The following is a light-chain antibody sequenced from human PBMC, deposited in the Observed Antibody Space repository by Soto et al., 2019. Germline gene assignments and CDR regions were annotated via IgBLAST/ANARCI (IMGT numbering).Light chain of an antibody. CDR1: QSVSSS. Sequence: DIQMTQSPYTLSAFVGNRVTITCRASQSVSSSLAWYQQKPGKAPKLLIYAASTLESGVSSRSSGSGFGTEFTLTIGSLQPDDFATYYCQQYESFSPYTFGQGTKVDIK. J-gene: IGKJ2*01. V-gene: IGKV1-5*01. CDR3: QQYESFSPYT. CDR2: AAS.